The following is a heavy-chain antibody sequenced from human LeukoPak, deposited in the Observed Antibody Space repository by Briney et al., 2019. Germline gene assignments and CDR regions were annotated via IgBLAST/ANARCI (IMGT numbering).Heavy chain of an antibody. CDR2: TRNKANSYTT. V-gene: IGHV3-72*01. Sequence: GGSLRLSCAASGFTFSDHYMDWVRQAPGRGLEWVGRTRNKANSYTTEYAASVKGRFTITRDDSKNSLYLQMNSLKTEDTAVYYCARDLLRYSSSWGGAFDTWGQGTMVTVSS. CDR3: ARDLLRYSSSWGGAFDT. D-gene: IGHD6-13*01. J-gene: IGHJ3*02. CDR1: GFTFSDHY.